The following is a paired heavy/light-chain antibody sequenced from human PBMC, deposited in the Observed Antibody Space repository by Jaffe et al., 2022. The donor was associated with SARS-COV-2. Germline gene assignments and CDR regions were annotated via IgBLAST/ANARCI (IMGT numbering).Light chain of an antibody. V-gene: IGLV2-18*02. CDR3: KSHTSGSPGYV. J-gene: IGLJ1*01. Sequence: QSALTQPPSVSGSPGQSVTISCTGTSSDVGSYNRVSWYQQPPGAAPKLIIYEVSNRPSGVPDRFSGSKSGITASLTISGLQTEDEADYYCKSHTSGSPGYVFGTGTKVTVL. CDR1: SSDVGSYNR. CDR2: EVS.
Heavy chain of an antibody. Sequence: LVESGGGLVQPGGSLRLSCAASDVSFSSRWMTWVRQSAGKGLEWVANIKGDETLRHYADSVKGRFTISRDNAKNSLFLQMNSLRAEDAGVYFCATNGLPWAFDIWGQGTMVTVSS. D-gene: IGHD5-18*01. CDR3: ATNGLPWAFDI. V-gene: IGHV3-7*03. J-gene: IGHJ3*02. CDR1: DVSFSSRW. CDR2: IKGDETLR.